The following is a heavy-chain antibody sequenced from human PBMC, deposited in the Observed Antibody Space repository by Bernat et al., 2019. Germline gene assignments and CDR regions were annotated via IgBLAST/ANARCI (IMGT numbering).Heavy chain of an antibody. J-gene: IGHJ6*02. V-gene: IGHV3-49*03. CDR3: TRDYPDLAGVYYYYGMDV. D-gene: IGHD3-10*01. CDR2: IRSKAYGGTT. CDR1: GFTFGDYA. Sequence: EVQLVESGGGLVQPGRSLRLSCTASGFTFGDYAMSWFRQAPGKGLEWVGFIRSKAYGGTTEYAASVKGRFTISRDDSKSIAYLQMNSLKTEDTAVYYCTRDYPDLAGVYYYYGMDVWGQGTTVTVSS.